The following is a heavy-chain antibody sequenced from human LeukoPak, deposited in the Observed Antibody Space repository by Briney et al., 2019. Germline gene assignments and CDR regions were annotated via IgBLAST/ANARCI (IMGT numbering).Heavy chain of an antibody. J-gene: IGHJ6*02. CDR2: ISSSGSTI. CDR3: ARALWSGPVYYGMDV. Sequence: GGSLRLSCAASGFTFSDYYMSWIRQAPGKGLEWVSYISSSGSTIHYADSVKGRFTISRDNAKNSLYLQMNSLRAEDTAVYYCARALWSGPVYYGMDVWGQGTTVTVSS. D-gene: IGHD3-10*01. CDR1: GFTFSDYY. V-gene: IGHV3-11*04.